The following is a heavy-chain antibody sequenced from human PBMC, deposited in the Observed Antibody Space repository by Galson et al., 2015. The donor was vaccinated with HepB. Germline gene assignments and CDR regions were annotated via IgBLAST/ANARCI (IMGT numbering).Heavy chain of an antibody. CDR3: ARGKYSDVSLNRLFDY. CDR1: GFIFNNYW. D-gene: IGHD5-12*01. J-gene: IGHJ4*02. CDR2: IKPDGSDR. Sequence: SLRLSCAGSGFIFNNYWMTWVRHTPGKGLEWVANIKPDGSDRYYVDSVKGRFTISRDNAKNSLYLQMNSLRAEDTAVYYCARGKYSDVSLNRLFDYWGQGTLVTVSS. V-gene: IGHV3-7*01.